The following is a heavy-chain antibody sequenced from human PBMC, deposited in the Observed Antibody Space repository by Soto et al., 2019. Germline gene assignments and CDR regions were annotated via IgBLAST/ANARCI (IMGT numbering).Heavy chain of an antibody. CDR3: AREGTTVTHGLYYHGMDV. CDR1: GGTFSSYA. CDR2: IIPIFGTA. V-gene: IGHV1-69*13. Sequence: SVKVSCKASGGTFSSYAISWVRQAPGQVLEWMGGIIPIFGTANYAQKSQGRVTITADESTSTAYMELSSLRSEDTAVYYCAREGTTVTHGLYYHGMDVWGQGTTVTVSS. J-gene: IGHJ6*02. D-gene: IGHD4-4*01.